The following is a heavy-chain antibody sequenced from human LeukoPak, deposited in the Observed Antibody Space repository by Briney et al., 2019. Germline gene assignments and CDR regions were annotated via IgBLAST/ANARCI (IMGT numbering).Heavy chain of an antibody. J-gene: IGHJ4*02. V-gene: IGHV3-21*01. Sequence: GGSLRLSCAASGFTFSSYSMNWVRQAPGKGLEWVSSISSSSSYIYYADSVKGRFTISRDNAKNSLYLQMNSLRAEDTAVYYCAKSYSNNWNYVEYWGQGTLVTVSS. CDR1: GFTFSSYS. D-gene: IGHD1-20*01. CDR2: ISSSSSYI. CDR3: AKSYSNNWNYVEY.